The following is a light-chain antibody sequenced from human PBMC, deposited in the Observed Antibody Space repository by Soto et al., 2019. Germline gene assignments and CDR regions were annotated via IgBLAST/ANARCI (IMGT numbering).Light chain of an antibody. CDR1: QIVRSTY. J-gene: IGKJ4*01. CDR3: QQYNNWPLT. V-gene: IGKV3D-15*01. CDR2: GAS. Sequence: IVLTQSAGTLSLSTGERATLSCRASQIVRSTYLAWYQQKPGQAPRLLIYGASTRATGIPARFSGSGSGTEFTLTISSLQSEDFAVYYCQQYNNWPLTFGGRTKVDI.